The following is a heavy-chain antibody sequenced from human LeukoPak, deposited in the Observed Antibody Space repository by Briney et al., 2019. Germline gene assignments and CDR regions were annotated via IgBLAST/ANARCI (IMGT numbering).Heavy chain of an antibody. J-gene: IGHJ4*02. V-gene: IGHV1-69*06. CDR1: GGTSSNYA. CDR2: IIPIFGTT. CDR3: ARGAQGYSLSNGPDY. Sequence: SVKVSCKASGGTSSNYAITWVRQAPGQGLEWMGGIIPIFGTTTYAQKFQGRVTITADKSTSTAYMELSSLRSEDTAVYYCARGAQGYSLSNGPDYWGQGTLVTVSS. D-gene: IGHD5-18*01.